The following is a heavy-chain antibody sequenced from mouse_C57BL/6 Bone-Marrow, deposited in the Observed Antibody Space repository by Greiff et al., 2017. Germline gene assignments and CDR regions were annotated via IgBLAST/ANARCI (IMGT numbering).Heavy chain of an antibody. CDR1: GYTFTSYT. J-gene: IGHJ4*01. Sequence: VQLVESGAELVRPGASVKMSCKASGYTFTSYTMHWVKQRPGQGLEWIGYINPSSGYTKYNQKFKDKATLTADKSSSTAYMQLSSLTSEDSAVYYCARWRLRPMDYWGQGTSVTVSS. D-gene: IGHD3-2*02. CDR3: ARWRLRPMDY. CDR2: INPSSGYT. V-gene: IGHV1-4*01.